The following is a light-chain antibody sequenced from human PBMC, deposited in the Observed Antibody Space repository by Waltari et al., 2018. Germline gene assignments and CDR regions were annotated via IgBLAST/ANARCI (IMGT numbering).Light chain of an antibody. CDR3: FSYAGSNSFA. Sequence: QSALTQPASVSGSPGQSITVPCIGTSNDFGSYNFVSWFQPHPGRAPKLMIYDVSERPLGVSNRFSGSKSGNTASLTISGLQAEDEADYYCFSYAGSNSFAFGGGTRVTVL. V-gene: IGLV2-23*02. CDR2: DVS. CDR1: SNDFGSYNF. J-gene: IGLJ2*01.